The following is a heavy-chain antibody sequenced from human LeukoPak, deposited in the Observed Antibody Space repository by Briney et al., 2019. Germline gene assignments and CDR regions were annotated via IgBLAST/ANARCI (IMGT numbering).Heavy chain of an antibody. Sequence: GGSLRLSCAASGFTFSSYAMHWVRQAPGKGLEWVAVISYDGSNKYYADSVKGRITISRDNSKNTLYLQMNRPRAEDPAVYYCASPRDNTIFGVVIFFPILTWGQGTLVTVPS. CDR1: GFTFSSYA. V-gene: IGHV3-30-3*01. D-gene: IGHD3-3*01. J-gene: IGHJ1*01. CDR2: ISYDGSNK. CDR3: ASPRDNTIFGVVIFFPILT.